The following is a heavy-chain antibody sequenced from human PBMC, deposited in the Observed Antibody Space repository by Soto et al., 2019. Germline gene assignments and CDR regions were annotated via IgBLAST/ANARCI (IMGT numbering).Heavy chain of an antibody. CDR1: GFTFSSYA. J-gene: IGHJ6*02. Sequence: GGSLRLSCAASGFTFSSYAMHWVRQAPGKGLEWVAVISYDGSNKYYADSVKGRFTISRDNSKNTLYLQMNSLRAEDTAVYYCARDRVGYIKYYYYGMDVWGQGTMVTVSS. D-gene: IGHD1-26*01. CDR3: ARDRVGYIKYYYYGMDV. CDR2: ISYDGSNK. V-gene: IGHV3-30-3*01.